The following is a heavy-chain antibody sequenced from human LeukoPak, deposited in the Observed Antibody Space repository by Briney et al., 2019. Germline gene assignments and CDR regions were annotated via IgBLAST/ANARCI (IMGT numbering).Heavy chain of an antibody. D-gene: IGHD5-12*01. CDR3: ARGAVATIPLDY. Sequence: ASVKVSCKASGYTFTGYYMHWVRQAPGQGLEWMGWINPNSGGTNYAQKFQGWVTMTRDTSISTAYMELSRLRSDDTAVYYCARGAVATIPLDYWGQGTLVTVSS. CDR1: GYTFTGYY. V-gene: IGHV1-2*04. CDR2: INPNSGGT. J-gene: IGHJ4*02.